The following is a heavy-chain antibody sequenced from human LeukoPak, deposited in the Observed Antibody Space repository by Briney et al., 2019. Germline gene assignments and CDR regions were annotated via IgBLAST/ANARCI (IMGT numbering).Heavy chain of an antibody. CDR2: IKEDGSEK. CDR3: ARLGGSWYVYY. Sequence: GGSLRLSCAASGFTFSTYWMTWVRQAPGKGLEWVANIKEDGSEKYYVDSVKGRFTISRDNAKNSLYLQMNSLRAEDTAVYYCARLGGSWYVYYWGQGTLVTVSS. D-gene: IGHD6-13*01. CDR1: GFTFSTYW. V-gene: IGHV3-7*01. J-gene: IGHJ4*02.